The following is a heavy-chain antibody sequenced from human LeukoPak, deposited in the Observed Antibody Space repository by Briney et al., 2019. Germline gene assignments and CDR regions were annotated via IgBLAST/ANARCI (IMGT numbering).Heavy chain of an antibody. V-gene: IGHV1-46*01. CDR1: GYTFPSYF. CDR3: ARDQTAGGWYKSYYYYYGMDV. Sequence: ASVKVSCKASGYTFPSYFMHWVRQAPGQGLEWMGIINPSGGSTSYAQKFQGRVTMTRDTSTSTVYMELSSLRSEDTAVYYCARDQTAGGWYKSYYYYYGMDVWGQGTTVTVSS. CDR2: INPSGGST. D-gene: IGHD6-19*01. J-gene: IGHJ6*02.